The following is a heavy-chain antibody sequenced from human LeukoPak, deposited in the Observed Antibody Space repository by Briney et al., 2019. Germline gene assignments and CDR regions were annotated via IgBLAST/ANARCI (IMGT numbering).Heavy chain of an antibody. V-gene: IGHV4-59*01. J-gene: IGHJ4*02. CDR1: GGSISSYY. D-gene: IGHD3-3*01. Sequence: SETLSLTCTVSGGSISSYYWSWIRQPPGKGLEWIGYIYYSGSTNYNPSLKSRVTISVDTSKNQFSLKLSSVTAADTAVYYCVRSDDFWSGYYGYWAQGTLVTVSS. CDR2: IYYSGST. CDR3: VRSDDFWSGYYGY.